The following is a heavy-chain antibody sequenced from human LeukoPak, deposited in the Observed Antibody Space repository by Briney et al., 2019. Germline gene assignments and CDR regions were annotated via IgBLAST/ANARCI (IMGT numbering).Heavy chain of an antibody. CDR2: IYYSGST. CDR1: GGSISSYY. V-gene: IGHV4-59*01. Sequence: SETLSLTCTVSGGSISSYYWSWIRQPPGKGLEWIGYIYYSGSTNYNPSLKSRVTISVDTSKNQLSLKLSSVTAADTAVYYCARGDDYGDYEAYWGQGTLVTVSS. J-gene: IGHJ4*02. D-gene: IGHD4-17*01. CDR3: ARGDDYGDYEAY.